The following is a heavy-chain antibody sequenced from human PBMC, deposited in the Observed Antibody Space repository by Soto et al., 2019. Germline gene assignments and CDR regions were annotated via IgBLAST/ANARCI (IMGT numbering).Heavy chain of an antibody. CDR3: ARFSVRAVAGWFDP. D-gene: IGHD6-19*01. Sequence: QVQLQESGPGLVKPSGTLSLTCAVSSGAISSSNWWSWVRQPPGKGLEWIGEIYHSVSTNYNPYLKSRVTISVDKSKNQFSLKLSSVTVADTAVYYCARFSVRAVAGWFDPWGQGALVTVSS. CDR2: IYHSVST. V-gene: IGHV4-4*02. CDR1: SGAISSSNW. J-gene: IGHJ5*02.